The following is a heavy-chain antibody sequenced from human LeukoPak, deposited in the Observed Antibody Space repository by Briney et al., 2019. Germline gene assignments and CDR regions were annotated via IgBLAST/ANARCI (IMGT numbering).Heavy chain of an antibody. Sequence: SETLSLTCIVSGGSISSSSYYWGWIRQPPGKGLEWIGNIYYSGSTYYNPSLKSRVTISVDTSKNQFSLKLSSVTAADTAVYYCARTKWLVSPFDYWGQGTLVTVSS. J-gene: IGHJ4*02. CDR1: GGSISSSSYY. CDR2: IYYSGST. V-gene: IGHV4-39*07. D-gene: IGHD6-19*01. CDR3: ARTKWLVSPFDY.